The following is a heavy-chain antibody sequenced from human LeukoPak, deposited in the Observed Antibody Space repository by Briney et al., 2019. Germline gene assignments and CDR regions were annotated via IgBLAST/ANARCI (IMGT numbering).Heavy chain of an antibody. Sequence: PGGSLRLSCAASGFTFSSYAMHWVRQAPGKGLEWVAVISYDGSNKYYADSVKGRFTISRDNYKNTLYLQMNSLRAEDTAVYYCASSPEYCGGGSCSWGQGALVTVSS. J-gene: IGHJ5*02. V-gene: IGHV3-30*04. D-gene: IGHD2-15*01. CDR1: GFTFSSYA. CDR2: ISYDGSNK. CDR3: ASSPEYCGGGSCS.